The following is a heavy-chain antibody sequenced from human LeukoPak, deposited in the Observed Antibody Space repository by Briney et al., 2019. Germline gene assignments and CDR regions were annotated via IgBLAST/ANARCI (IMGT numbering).Heavy chain of an antibody. CDR3: AKSRGSTSCYRY. CDR2: ISGSGGST. J-gene: IGHJ4*02. CDR1: GFTSSSYA. Sequence: GGSLRLSCAASGFTSSSYAMSWVRQAPGKGLEWVSAISGSGGSTYYADSVKGRFTISRDNSKNTLYLQMNSLRAEDTAVYYCAKSRGSTSCYRYWGQGTLVTVSS. D-gene: IGHD2-2*02. V-gene: IGHV3-23*01.